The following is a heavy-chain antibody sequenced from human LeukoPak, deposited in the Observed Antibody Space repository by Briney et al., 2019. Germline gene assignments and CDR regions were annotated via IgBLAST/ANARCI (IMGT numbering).Heavy chain of an antibody. J-gene: IGHJ3*02. CDR2: IKNDGSIT. D-gene: IGHD3-10*01. CDR1: GFTFSSYW. Sequence: GGSLRLSCAASGFTFSSYWMHWVRQAPGKGLVWVSHIKNDGSITSYADSVKGRFTISRDNAKSTLYLQMNSLRAEDTAVYYCARDYYGSENDAFDIWGQGTMVTVSS. CDR3: ARDYYGSENDAFDI. V-gene: IGHV3-74*01.